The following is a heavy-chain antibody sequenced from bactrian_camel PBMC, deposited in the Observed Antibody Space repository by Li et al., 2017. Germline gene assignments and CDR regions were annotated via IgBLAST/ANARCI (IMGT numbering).Heavy chain of an antibody. J-gene: IGHJ6*01. V-gene: IGHV3S1*01. CDR2: IATGSGNT. Sequence: VQLVESGGGSVQAGGSLRLSCAASGYTYNRNCMAWFRQAPGKEREGVARIATGSGNTYYADSVKGRFAISKDKNTLTLQMTNLQPEDTAMYYCAARNAGCSWARAIGERQLGSAANFGYWGQGTQVTVS. CDR1: GYTYNRNC. D-gene: IGHD6*01. CDR3: AARNAGCSWARAIGERQLGSAANFGY.